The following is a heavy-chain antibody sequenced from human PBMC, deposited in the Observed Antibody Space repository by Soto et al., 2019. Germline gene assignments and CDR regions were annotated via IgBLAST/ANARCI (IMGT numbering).Heavy chain of an antibody. V-gene: IGHV3-21*06. CDR1: GFTFSYYT. CDR3: EREGVHNYNEYYFDY. J-gene: IGHJ4*02. CDR2: ISGIRDYI. D-gene: IGHD3-22*01. Sequence: GGSLRLSCAASGFTFSYYTVHWVRRAPGKGLEWVSSISGIRDYIRYADSVKGRFTISRDNAKTSLYLQMNSLTAEDTAVYYCEREGVHNYNEYYFDYWGQGTLVTVSS.